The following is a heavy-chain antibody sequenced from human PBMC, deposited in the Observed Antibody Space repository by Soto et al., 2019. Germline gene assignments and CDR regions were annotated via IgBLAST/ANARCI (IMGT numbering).Heavy chain of an antibody. D-gene: IGHD3-16*01. J-gene: IGHJ5*02. CDR3: ARGRFRRTWFDP. CDR1: GYTFINYD. CDR2: MNPDSGNT. V-gene: IGHV1-8*01. Sequence: QVQMVQSGAEVKKPGASVKVSCKASGYTFINYDIHWVRQATGQGLEWMGWMNPDSGNTGQSKQFQGRVTMTRDTSIGTAYMELSSLRSEDTAVYYCARGRFRRTWFDPWGQGTLVTVSS.